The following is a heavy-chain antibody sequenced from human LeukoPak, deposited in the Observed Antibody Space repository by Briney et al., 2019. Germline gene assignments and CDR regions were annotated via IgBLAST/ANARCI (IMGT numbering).Heavy chain of an antibody. Sequence: GGSLRLSCAASGFPLSSYSVNWARQAPGKGLEWVSYISSSGSAIYYVDSVKGRFTVSRDNAKNSLFLQMNSPRAEDTAVYYCVRVKGSYFDYWGQGALVTVSS. V-gene: IGHV3-48*01. CDR1: GFPLSSYS. CDR2: ISSSGSAI. J-gene: IGHJ4*02. CDR3: VRVKGSYFDY. D-gene: IGHD2-15*01.